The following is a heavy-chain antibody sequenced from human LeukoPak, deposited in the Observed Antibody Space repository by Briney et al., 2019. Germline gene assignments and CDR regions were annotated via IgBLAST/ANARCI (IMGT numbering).Heavy chain of an antibody. CDR2: IDWDDDK. Sequence: SGPALVKPTQTLTLTCSFSGFSLSTTGVRVSWIRQPPGKALEWLARIDWDDDKFYSASLRTRLTISKDTSKNQVVLTMTNMDPVDTATYCCARISALGDVIWLDPWGQGILVTVSS. V-gene: IGHV2-70*04. D-gene: IGHD6-13*01. CDR3: ARISALGDVIWLDP. J-gene: IGHJ5*02. CDR1: GFSLSTTGVR.